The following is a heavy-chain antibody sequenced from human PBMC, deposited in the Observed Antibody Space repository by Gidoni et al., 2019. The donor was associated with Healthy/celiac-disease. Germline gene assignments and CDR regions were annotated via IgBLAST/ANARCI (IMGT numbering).Heavy chain of an antibody. CDR1: GGSISSSSYY. V-gene: IGHV4-39*01. J-gene: IGHJ4*02. D-gene: IGHD5-18*01. CDR3: ARHGPDTAMVIDY. Sequence: QLQLQESGPGLGKPSETLSLTCTVSGGSISSSSYYWGWIRQPPGKGLEWIGSIYYSGSTYYNPSLKSRVTISVDTSKNQFSLKLSSVTAAVTAVYYCARHGPDTAMVIDYWGQGTLVTVSS. CDR2: IYYSGST.